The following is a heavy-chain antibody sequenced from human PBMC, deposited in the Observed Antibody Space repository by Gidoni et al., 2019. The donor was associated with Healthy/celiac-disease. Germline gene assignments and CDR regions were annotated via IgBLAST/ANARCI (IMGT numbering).Heavy chain of an antibody. Sequence: QVQLVESGGGLVKPGGSLSLSCAAPGFPFSYYYMGWIRQAPGKGLEWVSYISSSSSYTNYADSVKGRFTISRDNAKNSLYLQMNSLRAEDSAVYYCASRYCSGGSCYQFDYWGQGTLVTVSS. CDR1: GFPFSYYY. CDR2: ISSSSSYT. V-gene: IGHV3-11*06. CDR3: ASRYCSGGSCYQFDY. D-gene: IGHD2-15*01. J-gene: IGHJ4*02.